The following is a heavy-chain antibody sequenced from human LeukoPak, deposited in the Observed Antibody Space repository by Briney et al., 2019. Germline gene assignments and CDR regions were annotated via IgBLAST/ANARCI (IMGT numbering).Heavy chain of an antibody. CDR2: IYHSGNA. D-gene: IGHD1-7*01. J-gene: IGHJ4*02. V-gene: IGHV4-38-2*01. CDR1: GYSISSGYY. CDR3: ARTIAKYNWHYASYASFDY. Sequence: PSETLSLTCAVSGYSISSGYYWGWIRQPPGKGLEWIGIIYHSGNAYYNPSLKSRVTISVDTSDNQFSLTLSSVTAADTAMYYCARTIAKYNWHYASYASFDYWGQGTLVTVSS.